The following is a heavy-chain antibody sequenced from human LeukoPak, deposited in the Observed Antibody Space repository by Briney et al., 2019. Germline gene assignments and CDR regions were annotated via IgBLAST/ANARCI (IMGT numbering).Heavy chain of an antibody. CDR3: AREYRAFVVVPAASGWFDP. CDR2: ISSSGSTI. D-gene: IGHD2-2*01. J-gene: IGHJ5*02. CDR1: GFTFSTYA. V-gene: IGHV3-48*03. Sequence: GGSLRLSCAASGFTFSTYAMSWVRQAPGKGLEWVSYISSSGSTIYYADSVKGRFTISRDNAKNSLYLQMNSLRAEDTAVYYCAREYRAFVVVPAASGWFDPWGQGTLVTVSS.